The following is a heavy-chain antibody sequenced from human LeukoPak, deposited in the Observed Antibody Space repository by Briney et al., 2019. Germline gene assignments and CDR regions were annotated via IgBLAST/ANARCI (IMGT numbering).Heavy chain of an antibody. CDR1: GFTFSSYW. CDR3: AREAANWGWISGPYYYYYMDV. J-gene: IGHJ6*03. CDR2: IKQDGSEK. Sequence: PGGSLRLSCTVSGFTFSSYWMSWVRQAPGKGLEWVANIKQDGSEKYYVDSVKGRFTISRDNAKNSLYLQMNSLRAEDTAVYYCAREAANWGWISGPYYYYYMDVWGKGTTVTVSS. V-gene: IGHV3-7*01. D-gene: IGHD7-27*01.